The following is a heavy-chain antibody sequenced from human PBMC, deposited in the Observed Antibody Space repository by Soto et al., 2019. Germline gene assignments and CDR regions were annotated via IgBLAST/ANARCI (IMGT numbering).Heavy chain of an antibody. CDR1: GDSVSSNSAT. J-gene: IGHJ4*02. D-gene: IGHD3-9*01. CDR3: AKDGQFDWLSVF. Sequence: SQTLSLTCVISGDSVSSNSATWDWIRQSPSRGLEWLGRTYYRSKWYNDYAVSVKSRITINPDTSNNQLSLQLNSVTPEDTAVYYCAKDGQFDWLSVFWGQGTLVTVSS. V-gene: IGHV6-1*01. CDR2: TYYRSKWYN.